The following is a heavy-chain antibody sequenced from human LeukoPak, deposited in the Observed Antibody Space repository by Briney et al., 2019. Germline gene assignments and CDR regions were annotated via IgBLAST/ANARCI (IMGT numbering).Heavy chain of an antibody. Sequence: SVKVSCKASGGTFSSYAISWVRQAPGQGLEWMGRIIPILGIANYTQKFQGRVTITADKSTSTAYMELSSLRSEDTAVYYCARDQSSMIADYWGQGTLVTVSS. D-gene: IGHD3-22*01. V-gene: IGHV1-69*04. CDR3: ARDQSSMIADY. CDR2: IIPILGIA. J-gene: IGHJ4*02. CDR1: GGTFSSYA.